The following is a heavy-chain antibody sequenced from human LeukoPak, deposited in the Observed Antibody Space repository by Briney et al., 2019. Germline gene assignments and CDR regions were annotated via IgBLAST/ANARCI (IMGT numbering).Heavy chain of an antibody. J-gene: IGHJ4*02. CDR2: IIPILGIA. CDR1: GGTFSSYA. D-gene: IGHD3-10*01. V-gene: IGHV1-69*04. CDR3: ARDPSYYYGSGSYLDY. Sequence: SVKVSCKASGGTFSSYAISWVRQAPGQGLEWMGRIIPILGIANYAQKFQGRVTITADKSTSTAYMELSSLRSEDTAVYYCARDPSYYYGSGSYLDYWGRGTLVTVSS.